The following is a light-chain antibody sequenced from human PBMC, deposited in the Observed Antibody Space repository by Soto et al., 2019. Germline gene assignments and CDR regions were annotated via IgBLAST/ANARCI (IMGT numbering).Light chain of an antibody. CDR2: AAS. Sequence: DIQMTQSPSSLSASVGDSVTITCRASHDITYYLAWYQYKPGKAPKLLIYAASTLKSGVPSRFSGSGSGTDFALTITSLQPDDFATYYCQNYNYAPYTFGQGSKLEIK. CDR3: QNYNYAPYT. V-gene: IGKV1-27*01. J-gene: IGKJ2*01. CDR1: HDITYY.